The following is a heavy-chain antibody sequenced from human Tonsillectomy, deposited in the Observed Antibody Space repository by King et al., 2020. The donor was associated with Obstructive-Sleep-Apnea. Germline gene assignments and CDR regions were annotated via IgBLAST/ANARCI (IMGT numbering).Heavy chain of an antibody. J-gene: IGHJ6*02. Sequence: VQLVESGGGLVKPGGSLRLSCEVSGLTFSDAWLNCVRQAPGKGLEGVGRIKSKRGGGTVDYAAPVRGRFTISRDDSKNTLYLEMNSLKTEDTAVYYCSHQIDYYYRMDFWGQGTTVTVSS. V-gene: IGHV3-15*01. D-gene: IGHD2-2*01. CDR1: GLTFSDAW. CDR2: IKSKRGGGTV. CDR3: SHQIDYYYRMDF.